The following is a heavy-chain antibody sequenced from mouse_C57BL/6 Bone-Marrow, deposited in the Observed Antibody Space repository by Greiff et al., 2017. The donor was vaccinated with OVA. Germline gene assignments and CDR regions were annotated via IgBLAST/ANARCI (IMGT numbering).Heavy chain of an antibody. CDR1: GYSFTSYY. CDR3: ARWDYRGY. Sequence: VMLVESGPELVKPGASVKISCKASGYSFTSYYIHWVKQRPGQGLEWIGWIYPGSGNTKYNEKFKGKATLTADTSSSTAYMQLSSLTSEDSAVYYCARWDYRGYWGQGTTLTVSS. J-gene: IGHJ2*01. D-gene: IGHD2-4*01. V-gene: IGHV1-66*01. CDR2: IYPGSGNT.